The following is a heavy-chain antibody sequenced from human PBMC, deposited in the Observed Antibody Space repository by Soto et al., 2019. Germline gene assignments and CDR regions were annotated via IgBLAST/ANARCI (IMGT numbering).Heavy chain of an antibody. Sequence: SETLSLTCAVYGGSFSGYYWSWIRQPPGKGLEWIGEINHSGSTNYNPSLKSRVTISVDTSKNQFSLKLSSVTAADTAVYYCARVRAFHLITMVRGVIRDGPTYMDVWGKGTTVTVSS. D-gene: IGHD3-10*01. J-gene: IGHJ6*03. V-gene: IGHV4-34*01. CDR1: GGSFSGYY. CDR2: INHSGST. CDR3: ARVRAFHLITMVRGVIRDGPTYMDV.